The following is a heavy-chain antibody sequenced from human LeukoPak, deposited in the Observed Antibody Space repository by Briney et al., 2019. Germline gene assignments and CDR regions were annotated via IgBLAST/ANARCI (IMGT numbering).Heavy chain of an antibody. Sequence: SETLSLTCAVCGGSFSGYYWSWVGQPPGKGPEGIGEIDQSGSTNYNPSLKSRVTITIDTSKNQFSLKLNSVTAADTAVYYCAINDGSGSYYKSDYWGQGTLVTVSS. V-gene: IGHV4-34*01. CDR1: GGSFSGYY. J-gene: IGHJ4*02. D-gene: IGHD3-10*01. CDR2: IDQSGST. CDR3: AINDGSGSYYKSDY.